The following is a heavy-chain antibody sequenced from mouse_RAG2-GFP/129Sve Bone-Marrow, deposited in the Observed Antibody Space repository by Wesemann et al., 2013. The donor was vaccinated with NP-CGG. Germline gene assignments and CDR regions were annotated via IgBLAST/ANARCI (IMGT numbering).Heavy chain of an antibody. D-gene: IGHD1-1*01. CDR2: ISNGGGST. Sequence: EVKLVESGGGLVQPGGSLKLSCAASGFTFSSYTMSWVRQTPEKRLEWVAYISNGGGSTYYPDTVKGRFTISRDNAKNTLYLQMSSLKSEDTAMYYCARHEGVTTVVATTDWYFDVWGAGTTVTVSS. CDR1: GFTFSSYT. V-gene: IGHV5-12-2*01. J-gene: IGHJ1*01. CDR3: ARHEGVTTVVATTDWYFDV.